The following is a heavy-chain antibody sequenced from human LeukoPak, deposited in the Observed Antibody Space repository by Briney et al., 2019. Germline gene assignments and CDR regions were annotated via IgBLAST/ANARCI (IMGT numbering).Heavy chain of an antibody. CDR3: VRGGRSRFAY. CDR2: IREGENEK. CDR1: GFTFSDFW. Sequence: PGGSLRLSCAASGFTFSDFWMSWVRQARGKGLEWVASIREGENEKFYVDSVKGRSTISRDNAQNSLYLQMNSLRDDDTAMYYCVRGGRSRFAYWGQGTLVTVSS. J-gene: IGHJ4*01. V-gene: IGHV3-7*03. D-gene: IGHD1-1*01.